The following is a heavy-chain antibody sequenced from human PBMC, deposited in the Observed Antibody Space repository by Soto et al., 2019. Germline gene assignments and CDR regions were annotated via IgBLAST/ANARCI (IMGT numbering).Heavy chain of an antibody. V-gene: IGHV3-23*01. D-gene: IGHD2-15*01. CDR1: GFTFSSYA. CDR2: ISGSGGST. Sequence: EVQLLESGGGLVQPGGSLRLSCAASGFTFSSYAMSWVRQAPGKGLEWVSAISGSGGSTYYADSVKGRFTISRDNSKNTQYLQMNSLRAEDTAVYYCAKRAGYCSGGSCYYYYYYMDVWGKGTTVTVSS. CDR3: AKRAGYCSGGSCYYYYYYMDV. J-gene: IGHJ6*03.